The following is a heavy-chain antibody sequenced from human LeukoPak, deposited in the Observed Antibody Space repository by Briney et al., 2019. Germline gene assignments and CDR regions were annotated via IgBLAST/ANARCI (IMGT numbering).Heavy chain of an antibody. CDR3: ARDSNYGMDV. J-gene: IGHJ6*02. V-gene: IGHV3-74*01. CDR2: INRDGSST. D-gene: IGHD4-11*01. CDR1: GFTFGSYW. Sequence: QTGGSLRLSCAASGFTFGSYWMHWVRQAAGKGLVWVSHINRDGSSTSHADSVKGRFTISRDNAKNTLYLQMNSLRAEDTAVYYCARDSNYGMDVWGQGTTVTVSS.